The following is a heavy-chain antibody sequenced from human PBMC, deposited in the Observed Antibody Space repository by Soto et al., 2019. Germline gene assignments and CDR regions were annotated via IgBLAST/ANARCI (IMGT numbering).Heavy chain of an antibody. CDR2: ISSSSSYI. J-gene: IGHJ4*02. Sequence: GGSLRLSCAASGFTFSSYSMNWVRQAPGKGLEWVSSISSSSSYIYYADSVKGRFTISRDNAKNSLYLQMNSLRAKDTAVYYCARDLWAYYYGSGSYSLDYWGQGTLVTVSS. CDR1: GFTFSSYS. CDR3: ARDLWAYYYGSGSYSLDY. V-gene: IGHV3-21*01. D-gene: IGHD3-10*01.